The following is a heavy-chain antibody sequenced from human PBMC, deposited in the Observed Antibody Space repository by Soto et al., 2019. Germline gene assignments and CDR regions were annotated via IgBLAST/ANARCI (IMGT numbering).Heavy chain of an antibody. J-gene: IGHJ4*02. CDR1: GFTFSSYA. CDR3: ARDRYSSGPYYFDY. Sequence: GGSLRLSCAASGFTFSSYAMHWVRQAPGKGLEWVAVISYDGSNKYYADSVKGRFTISRDNSQNTLYLQMNSLRPEDTAVYYCARDRYSSGPYYFDYWGQGTLVTVSS. CDR2: ISYDGSNK. V-gene: IGHV3-30-3*01. D-gene: IGHD6-19*01.